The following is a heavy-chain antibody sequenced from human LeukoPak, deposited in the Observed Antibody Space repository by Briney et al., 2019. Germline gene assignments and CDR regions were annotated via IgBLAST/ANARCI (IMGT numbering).Heavy chain of an antibody. Sequence: SETLSLTCAVYGGSFSGYYWSWIRQPPGKGREWIGEINNSGSTNYHPSLKSRVTISVDTSKNHFSLKLSSVTAADTAVYYCARRTEHIVVVTATSFDYWGQGTLVTVSS. J-gene: IGHJ4*02. CDR3: ARRTEHIVVVTATSFDY. CDR1: GGSFSGYY. D-gene: IGHD2-21*02. V-gene: IGHV4-34*01. CDR2: INNSGST.